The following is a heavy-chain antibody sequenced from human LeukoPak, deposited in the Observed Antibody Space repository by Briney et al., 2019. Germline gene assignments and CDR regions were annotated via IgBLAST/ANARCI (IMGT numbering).Heavy chain of an antibody. V-gene: IGHV1-69*13. J-gene: IGHJ4*02. D-gene: IGHD3-10*01. CDR3: ARYYGSGSYYNPGPFDY. CDR1: GGTFSSYA. Sequence: GASVKVSCTASGGTFSSYAISWVRQAPGQGLEWMGGIIPIFGTANYAQKFQGRVTITADESTSTAYMELSSLRSEDTAVYYCARYYGSGSYYNPGPFDYWGQGTLVTVSS. CDR2: IIPIFGTA.